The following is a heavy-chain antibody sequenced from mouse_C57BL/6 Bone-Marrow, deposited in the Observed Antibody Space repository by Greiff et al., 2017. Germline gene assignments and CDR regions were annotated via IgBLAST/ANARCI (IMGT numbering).Heavy chain of an antibody. CDR3: ARGYALDY. D-gene: IGHD1-2*01. J-gene: IGHJ2*01. Sequence: LQQPGAELVMPGASVKLSCKASGYTFTSYWMHWVKQRPGQGLEWIGEIDPSDSYTNYNQKFKGKSTLTVDKSSSTAYMQLSSLTSEDSAVYYCARGYALDYWGQGTTLTVSS. CDR2: IDPSDSYT. V-gene: IGHV1-69*01. CDR1: GYTFTSYW.